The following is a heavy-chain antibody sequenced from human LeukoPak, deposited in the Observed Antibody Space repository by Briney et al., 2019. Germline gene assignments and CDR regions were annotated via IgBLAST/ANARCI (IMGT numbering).Heavy chain of an antibody. V-gene: IGHV1-2*02. CDR2: INPNSGGT. D-gene: IGHD3-22*01. Sequence: GASVKVSCKASGYTFTGYYMHWVRQAPGQGLEWMGWINPNSGGTNYAQKCQGRVTMTRDTSISTAYMELSRLRSDDTAVYYCASSYYYDSSGYGAEFDPWGQGTLVTVSS. CDR3: ASSYYYDSSGYGAEFDP. J-gene: IGHJ5*02. CDR1: GYTFTGYY.